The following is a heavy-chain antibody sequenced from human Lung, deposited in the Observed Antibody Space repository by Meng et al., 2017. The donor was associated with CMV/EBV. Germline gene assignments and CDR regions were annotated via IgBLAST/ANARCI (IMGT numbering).Heavy chain of an antibody. D-gene: IGHD3-9*01. J-gene: IGHJ4*01. CDR1: GYTFTSYD. V-gene: IGHV1-8*01. CDR2: MNPNSGNT. CDR3: ARSITIFQIDY. Sequence: ASXXVSCKASGYTFTSYDINWVRQATGQGLEWMGWMNPNSGNTAYAPKFQGRLTMTRNTSINTAYMELRSLRSDDTAVYYCARSITIFQIDYWGHRTLVTVSS.